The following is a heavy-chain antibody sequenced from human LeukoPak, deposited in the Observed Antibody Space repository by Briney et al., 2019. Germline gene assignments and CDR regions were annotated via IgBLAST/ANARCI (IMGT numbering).Heavy chain of an antibody. CDR3: ARRPTYFGWRPSESPSYFDF. CDR1: GFTVSSDS. V-gene: IGHV3-53*01. D-gene: IGHD3-9*01. J-gene: IGHJ4*02. CDR2: IYSGGST. Sequence: PGGSLRLSCTVSGFTVSSDSMSWVRQAPGKGLEWVSFIYSGGSTHYSDSVKGRFTTSRDNSKNTLYLQMNSLRAEDTAVYYCARRPTYFGWRPSESPSYFDFWGQGTLVTVSS.